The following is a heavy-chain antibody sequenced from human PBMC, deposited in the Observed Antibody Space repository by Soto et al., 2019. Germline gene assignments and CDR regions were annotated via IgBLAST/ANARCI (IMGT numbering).Heavy chain of an antibody. CDR1: GDSVTSHY. D-gene: IGHD4-17*01. V-gene: IGHV4-59*02. J-gene: IGHJ6*03. CDR2: MHYTGFS. Sequence: SETLSLTCSFSGDSVTSHYLTWIRQSPEKGLEWIGYMHYTGFSHYNPSLMSRLTISVDKSKNQFTLQLSSVTAADTAVYYCARGVQVTVNSYYYYMDVWGKGTTVTVSS. CDR3: ARGVQVTVNSYYYYMDV.